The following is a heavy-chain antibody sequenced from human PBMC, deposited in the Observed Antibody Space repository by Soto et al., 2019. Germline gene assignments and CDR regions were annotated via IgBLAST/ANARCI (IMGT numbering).Heavy chain of an antibody. D-gene: IGHD3-16*02. J-gene: IGHJ6*02. CDR2: IYYSGST. CDR1: GGSISSYY. Sequence: SKTLSLTCTVSGGSISSYYWSWIRQPPGKGLEWIGYIYYSGSTNYNPSLKSRVTISVDTSKNQFSLKLSSVTAADTAVYYCAVLSAYYYGMDVWGQGTTVTVSS. CDR3: AVLSAYYYGMDV. V-gene: IGHV4-59*01.